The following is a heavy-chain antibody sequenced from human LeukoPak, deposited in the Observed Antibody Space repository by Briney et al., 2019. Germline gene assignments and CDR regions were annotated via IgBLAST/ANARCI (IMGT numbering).Heavy chain of an antibody. J-gene: IGHJ4*02. CDR3: AKNGYYYDSSGPYYFDY. Sequence: GGSLRLSCAASGFTFSSYAMSWVRQPPGKGLEWVSGISGSGGSTYYADSVKGRFTISRDNSKNTLYLQMNSLRAEDTAVYYCAKNGYYYDSSGPYYFDYWGQGTLVTVSS. D-gene: IGHD3-22*01. CDR1: GFTFSSYA. V-gene: IGHV3-23*01. CDR2: ISGSGGST.